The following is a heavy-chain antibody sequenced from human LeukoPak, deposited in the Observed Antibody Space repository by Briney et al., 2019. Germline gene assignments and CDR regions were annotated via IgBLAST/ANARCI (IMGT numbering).Heavy chain of an antibody. CDR3: ARERYGSGCLGFDY. Sequence: PCETLPLTCTVSGGSVSSGSYYWSWIRQPPGKGLEWIGYIYYSGTTNYNPSLKSRVTISVDTSKNQFSLKLSSVTAADTAVYYCARERYGSGCLGFDYWGQGTPVTVSS. J-gene: IGHJ4*02. CDR2: IYYSGTT. V-gene: IGHV4-61*01. CDR1: GGSVSSGSYY. D-gene: IGHD3-10*01.